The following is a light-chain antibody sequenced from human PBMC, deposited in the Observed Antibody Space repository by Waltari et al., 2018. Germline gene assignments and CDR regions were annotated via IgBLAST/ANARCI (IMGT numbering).Light chain of an antibody. CDR1: QSLGTY. CDR3: QQTYSSPT. CDR2: AAS. V-gene: IGKV1-39*01. Sequence: DIQMTQSPSSLSASVGDRVTITCRAGQSLGTYLHWYQHKPGEAPKPLIYAASTLPSGVPSRFSGSGSGTDFTLTLSSLQPEDFATYYCQQTYSSPTFGQGTKLEIK. J-gene: IGKJ2*01.